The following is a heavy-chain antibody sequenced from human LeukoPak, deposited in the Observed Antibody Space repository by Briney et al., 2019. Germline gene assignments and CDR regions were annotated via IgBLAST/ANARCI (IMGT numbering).Heavy chain of an antibody. D-gene: IGHD2-8*01. V-gene: IGHV3-74*01. CDR2: IKRGGSGT. J-gene: IGHJ6*02. Sequence: PGGSLRLSCAASGFTFSFNSMHWVRQGPGKGLVWVSRIKRGGSGTTYADSVKGRVTISRDNAKNTLYLQMNSLRAEDTAVYYCARSNGFGMDVWGQGTTVTVSS. CDR3: ARSNGFGMDV. CDR1: GFTFSFNS.